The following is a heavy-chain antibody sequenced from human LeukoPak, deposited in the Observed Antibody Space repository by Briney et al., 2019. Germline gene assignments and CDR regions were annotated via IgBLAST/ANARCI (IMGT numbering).Heavy chain of an antibody. Sequence: PSETLSLTCTVSGGSISSYYWSWIRQPAGKGLEWIGRIYTSGSTNYNPSLKSRVTMSVDTSKNQFSLKLSSVTAADTAVYYCARGIPSYYYGSGSYTHYFDYWGQGTLVTVSS. D-gene: IGHD3-10*01. CDR3: ARGIPSYYYGSGSYTHYFDY. J-gene: IGHJ4*02. V-gene: IGHV4-4*07. CDR1: GGSISSYY. CDR2: IYTSGST.